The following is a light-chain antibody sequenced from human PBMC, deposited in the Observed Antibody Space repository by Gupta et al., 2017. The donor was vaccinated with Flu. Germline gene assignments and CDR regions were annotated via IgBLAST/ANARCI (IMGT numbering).Light chain of an antibody. J-gene: IGLJ3*02. CDR1: SSNIGSHHD. V-gene: IGLV1-40*01. Sequence: QSVLTQPPSVSAAPGQRVTISCTGRSSNIGSHHDVHWYQRLPGPAPRLLIYGNSNRPSGVPDRFSASKSGTSASLTITGLQAEDEADYYCQSYDKSRHIWVFGGGTKLNVL. CDR3: QSYDKSRHIWV. CDR2: GNS.